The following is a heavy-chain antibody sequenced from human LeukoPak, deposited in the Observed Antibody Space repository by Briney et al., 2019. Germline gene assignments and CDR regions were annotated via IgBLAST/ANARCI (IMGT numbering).Heavy chain of an antibody. D-gene: IGHD3-22*01. CDR1: GFTFSSYS. V-gene: IGHV3-21*04. J-gene: IGHJ6*02. CDR3: ARDALVVAPGLGGWYYYGMDV. CDR2: ISSSSSYI. Sequence: GGSLRLSCAASGFTFSSYSMNWVRQAPGKGLEWVSSISSSSSYIYYADSVKGRFTISRDNAKNSLYLQMNSLRAEDTAVYYCARDALVVAPGLGGWYYYGMDVWGQGTTVTVSS.